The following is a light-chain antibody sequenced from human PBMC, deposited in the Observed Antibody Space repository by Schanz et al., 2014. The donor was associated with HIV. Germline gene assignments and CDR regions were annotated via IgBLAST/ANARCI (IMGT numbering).Light chain of an antibody. Sequence: QSALTQPASVSGSPGQSITISCTGTSADVGAYNFVSWYQQHPGKAPKVIIYDVSVRSSGVSNRFSGYKSGDTASLTISGLQAEDEADFYCSSYTTSRTWVFGGGTKLTVL. V-gene: IGLV2-14*03. CDR2: DVS. J-gene: IGLJ3*02. CDR1: SADVGAYNF. CDR3: SSYTTSRTWV.